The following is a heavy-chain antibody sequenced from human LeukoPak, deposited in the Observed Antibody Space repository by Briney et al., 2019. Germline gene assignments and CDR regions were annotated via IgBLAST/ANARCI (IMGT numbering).Heavy chain of an antibody. CDR1: GFTFDDYA. V-gene: IGHV3-9*01. Sequence: GRSLRLSCAASGFTFDDYAMHWVRQAPGKGLEWVSGISWNSGSIGYADSVKGRFTISRDIAKNSLYLQMNSLRAEDTALYYCASTPDYGDYYYGMDVWGQGTTVTVSS. CDR2: ISWNSGSI. D-gene: IGHD4-17*01. CDR3: ASTPDYGDYYYGMDV. J-gene: IGHJ6*02.